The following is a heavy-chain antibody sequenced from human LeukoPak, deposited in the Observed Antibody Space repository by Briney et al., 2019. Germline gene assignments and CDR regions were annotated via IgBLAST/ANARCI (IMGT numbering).Heavy chain of an antibody. V-gene: IGHV1-18*01. CDR3: ARYYYGSGSYHNWFDP. Sequence: ASVKVSCKASGYTFTSYGISWVRQAPGQGLEWMGWISAYNGNTNYAQKLQGRVTMTTDTSTSTAYMELRSLRSDDTAVYYCARYYYGSGSYHNWFDPWGQGTLVTVSS. CDR2: ISAYNGNT. J-gene: IGHJ5*02. CDR1: GYTFTSYG. D-gene: IGHD3-10*01.